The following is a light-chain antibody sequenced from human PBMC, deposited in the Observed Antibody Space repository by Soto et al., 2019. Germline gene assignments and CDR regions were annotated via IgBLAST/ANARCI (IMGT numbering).Light chain of an antibody. Sequence: IVLTHSPCTLSLSPLERATLSFISIQTVSSSYLAWYQQKPGQSPRLLIYTASIRATGIPDRFSGSGSGTDFSLTISRLEPEDFAVYYCQQYRSSPITFGQGTRLEIK. J-gene: IGKJ5*01. CDR1: QTVSSSY. V-gene: IGKV3-20*01. CDR3: QQYRSSPIT. CDR2: TAS.